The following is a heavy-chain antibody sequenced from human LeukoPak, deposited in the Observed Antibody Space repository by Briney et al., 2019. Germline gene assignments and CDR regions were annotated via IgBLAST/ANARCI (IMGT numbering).Heavy chain of an antibody. CDR2: INHSGST. J-gene: IGHJ4*02. D-gene: IGHD2-21*01. CDR3: ARTSGDGYFDY. Sequence: PGGSLRLSCAASGFTFSNAWMSWIRQPPGKGLKWIGEINHSGSTNYNPSLKSRVTISIDTSKNQFSLKPTSVTAADTAVYYCARTSGDGYFDYWGQGTLVTVSS. V-gene: IGHV4-34*01. CDR1: GFTFSNAW.